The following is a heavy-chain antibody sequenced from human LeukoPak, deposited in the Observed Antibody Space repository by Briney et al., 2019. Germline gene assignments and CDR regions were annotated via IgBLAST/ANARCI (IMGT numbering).Heavy chain of an antibody. J-gene: IGHJ5*02. Sequence: GGSLRLSCAASGFTFSSYWMHWVRQAPGKGLVWVSRVNSDGSSTNYADSVKGRFTISRDNAKNTVYLQMNSLRVEDTAVYYCARAALAVDGYNLGTWGQGTLVTVSS. CDR2: VNSDGSST. V-gene: IGHV3-74*01. CDR1: GFTFSSYW. D-gene: IGHD5-24*01. CDR3: ARAALAVDGYNLGT.